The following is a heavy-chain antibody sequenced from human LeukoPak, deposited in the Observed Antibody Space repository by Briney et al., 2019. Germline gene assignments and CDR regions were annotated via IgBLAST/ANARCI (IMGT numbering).Heavy chain of an antibody. Sequence: MSSETLSLTCAVYGGSFSGYYWSWIRQPPGKGLEWIGEINHSGSTNYNPSLKSRVTISVDTSKNQFSLKLSSVTAADTAVYYCVKVNNFACGSTTCYFDYWGQGTLVTVSS. CDR2: INHSGST. J-gene: IGHJ4*02. V-gene: IGHV4-34*01. CDR3: VKVNNFACGSTTCYFDY. CDR1: GGSFSGYY. D-gene: IGHD2-2*01.